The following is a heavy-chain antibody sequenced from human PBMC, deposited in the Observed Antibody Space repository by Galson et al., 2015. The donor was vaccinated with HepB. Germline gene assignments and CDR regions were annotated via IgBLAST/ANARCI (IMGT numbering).Heavy chain of an antibody. J-gene: IGHJ6*02. CDR2: ISTSGTVT. V-gene: IGHV3-48*04. Sequence: SLRLSCAASGFTFNTYNMNWVRQRPGKGLEWLSYISTSGTVTSYADSVKSRFTISRDNAQNSLYLQMNSLKAEDTALYYCARGGRKAAPMDVWGQGTTVTVSS. CDR3: ARGGRKAAPMDV. CDR1: GFTFNTYN. D-gene: IGHD6-13*01.